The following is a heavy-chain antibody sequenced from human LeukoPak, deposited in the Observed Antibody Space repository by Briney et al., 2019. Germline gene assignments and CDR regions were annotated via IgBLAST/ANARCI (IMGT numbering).Heavy chain of an antibody. CDR1: GFTFSSYA. CDR3: ASSPTEGATRGYYFDY. J-gene: IGHJ4*02. V-gene: IGHV3-64*01. Sequence: PGGSLRLSCAASGFTFSSYAMSWVRQAPGKGLEYVSAISGSGGSTYYANSVKGRLTISRDNSKNTLYLQMGSLRAEDMAVYYCASSPTEGATRGYYFDYWGQGTLVTVSS. CDR2: ISGSGGST. D-gene: IGHD1-26*01.